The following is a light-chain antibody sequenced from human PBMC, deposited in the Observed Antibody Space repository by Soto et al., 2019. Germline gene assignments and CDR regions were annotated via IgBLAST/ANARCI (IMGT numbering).Light chain of an antibody. CDR2: DAS. V-gene: IGKV3-11*01. CDR3: QQRSNWLIT. CDR1: QSVSSN. Sequence: EIVLTQSPGILSLSPGERASLCCGASQSVSSNFLAWYQQKPGQAPRLLIYDASNRVTGIPARFSGSGSGTDFTLTISSLEPEDFAVYYCQQRSNWLITFGQGTRLE. J-gene: IGKJ5*01.